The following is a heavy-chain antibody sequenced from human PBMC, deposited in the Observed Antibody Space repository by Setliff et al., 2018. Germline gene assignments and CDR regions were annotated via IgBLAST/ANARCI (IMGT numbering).Heavy chain of an antibody. CDR1: GYTLTELS. D-gene: IGHD3-3*01. Sequence: KVSCKVSGYTLTELSMHWVRQMPGKGLEWMGIIYPGDSDTRYSPSFQGQVTISADKSISTAYLQWSSLKASDTAMYYCARQAIFGSDAFDIWGQGTMVTVSS. CDR3: ARQAIFGSDAFDI. V-gene: IGHV5-51*01. J-gene: IGHJ3*02. CDR2: IYPGDSDT.